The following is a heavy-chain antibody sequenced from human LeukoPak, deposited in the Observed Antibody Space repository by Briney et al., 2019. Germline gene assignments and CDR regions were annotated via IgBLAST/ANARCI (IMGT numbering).Heavy chain of an antibody. J-gene: IGHJ6*02. D-gene: IGHD3-3*01. CDR3: ARDRSQYDFWSGSYGMDV. Sequence: ASETLSLTCTVSGGSISTYYWSWIRQHPGKGLEWIGYIYYSGSTYYNPSLKSRVTISVDTSKNQFSLKLSSVTAADTAVYYCARDRSQYDFWSGSYGMDVWGQGTTVTVSS. V-gene: IGHV4-59*06. CDR2: IYYSGST. CDR1: GGSISTYY.